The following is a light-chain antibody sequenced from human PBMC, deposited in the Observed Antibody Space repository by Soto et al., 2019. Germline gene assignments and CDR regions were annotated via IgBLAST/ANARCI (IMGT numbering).Light chain of an antibody. CDR1: SSDVGSYNL. Sequence: QSVLTQPASVSGSPGQSITIFCTGTSSDVGSYNLVSWYQQHPGKAPKLMIYEVSKRPSGVSNRFSGSKSGNTASLTISGLQAEDEADYYCCSYAGSSTYVFGTG. V-gene: IGLV2-23*02. CDR2: EVS. J-gene: IGLJ1*01. CDR3: CSYAGSSTYV.